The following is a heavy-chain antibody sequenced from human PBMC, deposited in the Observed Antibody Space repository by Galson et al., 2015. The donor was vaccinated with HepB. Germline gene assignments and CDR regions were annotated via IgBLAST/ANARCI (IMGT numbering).Heavy chain of an antibody. CDR1: GYTFTSYG. Sequence: SVKVSCKASGYTFTSYGISWVRQAPGQGLEWMGWISAYNGNTNYAQKLQGRVTMTTDTSTSTAYMELRSLRSDDTAVYYCARDLMGGDIVVVPAAPPFDYWGQGTLVTVSS. V-gene: IGHV1-18*04. D-gene: IGHD2-2*01. J-gene: IGHJ4*02. CDR2: ISAYNGNT. CDR3: ARDLMGGDIVVVPAAPPFDY.